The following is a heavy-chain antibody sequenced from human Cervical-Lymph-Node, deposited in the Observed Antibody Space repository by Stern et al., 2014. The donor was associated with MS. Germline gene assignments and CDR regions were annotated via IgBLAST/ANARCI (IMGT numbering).Heavy chain of an antibody. V-gene: IGHV3-23*04. D-gene: IGHD6-13*01. CDR3: AKVGYSSSWTTYFDY. CDR1: GFTFSSYA. Sequence: VQVVEPGGGLVQHGGSLRLSCAASGFTFSSYAMSWVRQAPGKGLEWVSAISGSGGSTYYADSVKGRFTLSRDNSKNTLDLPMNSLRAEDTAVYYCAKVGYSSSWTTYFDYWGQGTLVTVSS. CDR2: ISGSGGST. J-gene: IGHJ4*02.